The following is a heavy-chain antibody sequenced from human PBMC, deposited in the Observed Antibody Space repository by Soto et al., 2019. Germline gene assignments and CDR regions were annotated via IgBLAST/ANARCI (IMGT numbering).Heavy chain of an antibody. CDR2: INHSGST. CDR1: GGSFSGYY. D-gene: IGHD6-13*01. CDR3: ARGLRVIAPGRSPGFDY. Sequence: SETLSLTCAVYGGSFSGYYWSWIRQPPGKGLEWIGEINHSGSTNYNPSLKSRVTISVDTSKNQFSLKLSSVTAADTAVYYCARGLRVIAPGRSPGFDYWGQGTLVTVSS. J-gene: IGHJ4*02. V-gene: IGHV4-34*01.